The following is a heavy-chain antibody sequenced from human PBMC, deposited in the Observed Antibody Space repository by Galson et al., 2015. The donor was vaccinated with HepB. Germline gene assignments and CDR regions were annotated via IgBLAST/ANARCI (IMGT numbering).Heavy chain of an antibody. CDR2: TYYRSKWYN. Sequence: CAISGDSVSSNSAAWNWIRQSPSRGLEWLGRTYYRSKWYNDYAVSVKSRITINPDTSKNQFSLQLNSVTPEDTAVYYCARDGEKRDGYCSSTSCQNYYYYYMDVWGKGTTVTVSS. CDR1: GDSVSSNSAA. J-gene: IGHJ6*03. V-gene: IGHV6-1*01. D-gene: IGHD2-2*01. CDR3: ARDGEKRDGYCSSTSCQNYYYYYMDV.